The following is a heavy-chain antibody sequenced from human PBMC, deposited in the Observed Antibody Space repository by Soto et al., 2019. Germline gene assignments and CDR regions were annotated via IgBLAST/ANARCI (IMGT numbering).Heavy chain of an antibody. D-gene: IGHD1-26*01. CDR1: GGSFSSDY. CDR2: IYFSGVT. Sequence: QVQLQESGPGLVKPSGTLSLTCTISGGSFSSDYWTWIRQSPGKGLEWLGYIYFSGVTNYNHSLKSRLTMSVGTSKNQFSLKLSSVTAADTAVYYCATRSGRCLQYWSFDLWGRGTLVTVSS. J-gene: IGHJ2*01. CDR3: ATRSGRCLQYWSFDL. V-gene: IGHV4-59*08.